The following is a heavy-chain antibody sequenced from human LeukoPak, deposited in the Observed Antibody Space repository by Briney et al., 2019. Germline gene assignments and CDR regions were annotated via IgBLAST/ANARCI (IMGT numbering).Heavy chain of an antibody. CDR1: GFTFSSYE. CDR3: AREHIVVVTATPQGNYYYYYGMDV. CDR2: ISSSVSTI. D-gene: IGHD2-21*02. J-gene: IGHJ6*02. Sequence: GGSLRLSCAASGFTFSSYEMKWVRHAAGKGREWVSYISSSVSTIFYADSVKGRFTLSRDNAKNSLYLQMNSLRAEDTAVYYCAREHIVVVTATPQGNYYYYYGMDVWGQGTTVTVSS. V-gene: IGHV3-48*03.